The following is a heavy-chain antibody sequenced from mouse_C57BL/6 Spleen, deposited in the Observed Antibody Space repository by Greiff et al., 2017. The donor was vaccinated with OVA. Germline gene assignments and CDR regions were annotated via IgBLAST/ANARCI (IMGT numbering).Heavy chain of an antibody. CDR2: IDPEDGET. J-gene: IGHJ3*01. D-gene: IGHD2-4*01. CDR3: ARDYDYASWFAY. CDR1: GFNIKDYY. V-gene: IGHV14-2*01. Sequence: VQLQPSGAELVKPGASVKLSCTASGFNIKDYYMHWVKQRTEQGLEWIGRIDPEDGETKYAPKFRGKATITADTSSNTAYLQLSSLTSEDTAVYYCARDYDYASWFAYWGQGTLVTVSA.